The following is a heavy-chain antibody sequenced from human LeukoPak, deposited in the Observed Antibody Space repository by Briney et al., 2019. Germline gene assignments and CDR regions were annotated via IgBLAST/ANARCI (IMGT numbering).Heavy chain of an antibody. J-gene: IGHJ3*02. Sequence: PGGSLRLSCAASGFTFSSYSMNWVRQAPGKGLEWVSSISSSSSYIYYADSVKGRFTISRDNAKNSLYLQMNSLRAEDTAVYYYAREGIAVAGPNDAFDIWGQGTMVTVSS. D-gene: IGHD6-19*01. CDR2: ISSSSSYI. CDR1: GFTFSSYS. CDR3: AREGIAVAGPNDAFDI. V-gene: IGHV3-21*01.